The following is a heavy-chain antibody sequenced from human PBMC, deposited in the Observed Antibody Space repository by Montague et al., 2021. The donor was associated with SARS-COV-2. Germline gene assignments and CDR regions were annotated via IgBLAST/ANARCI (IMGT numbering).Heavy chain of an antibody. CDR2: FYSVNT. D-gene: IGHD3-10*01. CDR1: GGSISNHY. Sequence: SETLSLTCTVSGGSISNHYWSWIWQPQGKGMEWISFYSVNTNYNTSLKRRVTISVDTYKNQFSLKLSSVTAADTAVYYCSTYGSGTEDDAFDIWGQGTMVTVSS. CDR3: STYGSGTEDDAFDI. V-gene: IGHV4-59*11. J-gene: IGHJ3*02.